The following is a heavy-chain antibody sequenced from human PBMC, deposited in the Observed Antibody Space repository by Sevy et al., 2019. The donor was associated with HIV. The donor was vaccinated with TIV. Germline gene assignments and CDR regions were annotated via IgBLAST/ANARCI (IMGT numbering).Heavy chain of an antibody. CDR2: ISYDGSNK. V-gene: IGHV3-30*04. CDR1: GFTFSSYA. Sequence: GGSLRLSCAAFGFTFSSYAMHWVRQAPGKGLEWVAVISYDGSNKYYADSVKGRFTISRDNSKNTLYLQMNSLRAEDTAVYYCARDRCSSTSCYAYYYYGMDVWGQGTTVTVSS. J-gene: IGHJ6*02. CDR3: ARDRCSSTSCYAYYYYGMDV. D-gene: IGHD2-2*01.